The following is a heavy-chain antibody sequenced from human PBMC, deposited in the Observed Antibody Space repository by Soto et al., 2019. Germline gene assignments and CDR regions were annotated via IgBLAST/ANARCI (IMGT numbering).Heavy chain of an antibody. D-gene: IGHD3-22*01. CDR3: TTDQAYYYDSSGPKVFDY. CDR2: ISYDGDNE. Sequence: GGSLRLSCAASGFSFSNYAMHWVRQAPGKGLEWLAIISYDGDNEYYADSVRGRFTISRDNSKNTLYLQMNSLKTEGTAVYYCTTDQAYYYDSSGPKVFDYWGQGTLVTVSS. CDR1: GFSFSNYA. V-gene: IGHV3-30*03. J-gene: IGHJ4*02.